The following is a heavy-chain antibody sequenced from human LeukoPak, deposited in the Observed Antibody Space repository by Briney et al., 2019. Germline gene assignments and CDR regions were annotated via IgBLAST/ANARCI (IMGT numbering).Heavy chain of an antibody. V-gene: IGHV3-43*01. J-gene: IGHJ3*02. CDR1: GFKFADAP. Sequence: SGGSLRLSCTASGFKFADAPMYWVRQSPGKGLEWIALITWDSTNTYYADSVKGRFTISRDDSRNTLYLQMNSLRSDDTALYYCAKDVSFRRGHNFDASDIWGLGTLVTVSS. D-gene: IGHD5-24*01. CDR2: ITWDSTNT. CDR3: AKDVSFRRGHNFDASDI.